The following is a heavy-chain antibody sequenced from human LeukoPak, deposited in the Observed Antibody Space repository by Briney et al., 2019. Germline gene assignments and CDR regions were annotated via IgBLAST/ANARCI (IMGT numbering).Heavy chain of an antibody. J-gene: IGHJ4*02. CDR3: ARDYGGSSPFDY. CDR1: GLTFSSYE. D-gene: IGHD4-23*01. V-gene: IGHV3-48*03. CDR2: ISSSCSTI. Sequence: GGTLRLSCAASGLTFSSYEMQWVPQAPGRGLEGVSYISSSCSTIYYADSVKGRFTISRDNAKNSLYLQMNSLRAEDTAVYYCARDYGGSSPFDYWGQGTLVTVSS.